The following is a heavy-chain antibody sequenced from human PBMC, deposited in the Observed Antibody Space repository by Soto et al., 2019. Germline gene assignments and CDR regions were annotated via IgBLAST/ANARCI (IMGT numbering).Heavy chain of an antibody. CDR1: GFTFSSYG. V-gene: IGHV3-30*18. D-gene: IGHD3-22*01. Sequence: GSLRLSCAASGFTFSSYGMHWVRQAPGKGLEWVAVISYDGSNKYYADSVKGRFTISRDNSKNTLYLQMNSLRAEDTAVYYCAKDHDSSGYYYYYYYGMDVWGQWTTVTVSS. CDR2: ISYDGSNK. J-gene: IGHJ6*02. CDR3: AKDHDSSGYYYYYYYGMDV.